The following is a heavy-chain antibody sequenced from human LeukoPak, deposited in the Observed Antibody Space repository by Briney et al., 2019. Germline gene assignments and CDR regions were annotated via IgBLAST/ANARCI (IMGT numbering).Heavy chain of an antibody. CDR1: GGAISSGGYS. CDR2: IYHSGST. Sequence: PSETLSLTCAVSGGAISSGGYSWSWIRQPPGKGLEWIGYIYHSGSTYYNPSLKSRVTISVDRSKNQFSLKLSSVTAADTAVYYCARGSGYDRVYYYGMDVWGQGTTVTVS. D-gene: IGHD5-12*01. V-gene: IGHV4-30-2*01. CDR3: ARGSGYDRVYYYGMDV. J-gene: IGHJ6*02.